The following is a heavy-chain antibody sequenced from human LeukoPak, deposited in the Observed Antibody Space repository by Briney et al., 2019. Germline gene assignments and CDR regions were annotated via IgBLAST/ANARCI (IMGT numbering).Heavy chain of an antibody. CDR1: GFTFSDYY. V-gene: IGHV3-11*01. D-gene: IGHD3-22*01. CDR3: ARILSPMIVVAESLGIDY. Sequence: GGSLRLSCAASGFTFSDYYMSWIRQAPGKGLEWVSYISSSGSTIYYADSVKGRFTISRDNAKNSLYLQMNSLRAEDTAVYYCARILSPMIVVAESLGIDYWGQGTLVTVSS. J-gene: IGHJ4*02. CDR2: ISSSGSTI.